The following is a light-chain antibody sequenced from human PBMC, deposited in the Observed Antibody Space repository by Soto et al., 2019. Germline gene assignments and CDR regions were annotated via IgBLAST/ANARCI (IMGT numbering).Light chain of an antibody. J-gene: IGLJ2*01. CDR2: EVS. CDR3: SSYTSSITYVV. CDR1: SSGVGGYNY. V-gene: IGLV2-14*01. Sequence: QSALTQPASVSGSPGQSITISCTGSSSGVGGYNYVSWYQQHPDKAPKVIIYEVSNRPSGVSNRFSGSKSGNTASLTISGLQAEDEADYYCSSYTSSITYVVFGGGTKVTVL.